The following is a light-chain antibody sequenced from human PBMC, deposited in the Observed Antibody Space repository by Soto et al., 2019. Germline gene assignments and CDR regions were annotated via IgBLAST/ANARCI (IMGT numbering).Light chain of an antibody. CDR1: QSISRN. CDR2: GAS. CDR3: QQYNNWPPDT. Sequence: DIQMTQSPSSLSASVGDRVTITCRASQSISRNLNWYQQKPGTAPKLLMFGASTLQSGVPSRFSGSGSGTEFTLTITSLQSEDFAVYFCQQYNNWPPDTFGQGTRLEIK. J-gene: IGKJ5*01. V-gene: IGKV1-39*01.